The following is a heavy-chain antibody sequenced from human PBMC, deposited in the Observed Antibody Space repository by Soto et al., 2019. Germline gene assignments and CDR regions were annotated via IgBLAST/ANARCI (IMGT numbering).Heavy chain of an antibody. CDR1: GGSITRGDYY. Sequence: SETLSLTCTGSGGSITRGDYYWTWIRQPPGKGLEWIGYIYYSGRTYYNPSLNSRVSISVDTTENQFSLKVTSVTAADTSLYYCARGSFSSSSSWFGPWGRGTLVTVSS. CDR2: IYYSGRT. D-gene: IGHD6-6*01. V-gene: IGHV4-31*03. CDR3: ARGSFSSSSSWFGP. J-gene: IGHJ5*02.